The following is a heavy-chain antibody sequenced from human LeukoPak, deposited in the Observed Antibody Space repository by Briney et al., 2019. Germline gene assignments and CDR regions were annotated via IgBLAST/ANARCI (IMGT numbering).Heavy chain of an antibody. D-gene: IGHD1-1*01. J-gene: IGHJ3*02. CDR1: GFTFDDYG. Sequence: PGGSLRLSCAASGFTFDDYGMSWVRQAPGKGLEWVSGINWNGGSTGYADSVKGRFTISRDNAKNSLYLQMNSLRAEDTALYHCARQFRRWSNWADAFDIWGQGTMVTVSS. V-gene: IGHV3-20*01. CDR3: ARQFRRWSNWADAFDI. CDR2: INWNGGST.